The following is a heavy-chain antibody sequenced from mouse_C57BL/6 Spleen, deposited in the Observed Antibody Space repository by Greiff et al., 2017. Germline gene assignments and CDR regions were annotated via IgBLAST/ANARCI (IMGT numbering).Heavy chain of an antibody. V-gene: IGHV1-5*01. D-gene: IGHD2-2*01. CDR3: TRPVVTTGIPYYFDY. J-gene: IGHJ2*01. Sequence: EVQLQESGTVLARPGASVKMSCKTSGYTFTSYWMHWVKQRPGQGLEWIGAIYPGNSDTSYNQKFKGKAKLTAVTSASTAYMELSSLTNEDSAVYYCTRPVVTTGIPYYFDYWGQGTTLTVSS. CDR2: IYPGNSDT. CDR1: GYTFTSYW.